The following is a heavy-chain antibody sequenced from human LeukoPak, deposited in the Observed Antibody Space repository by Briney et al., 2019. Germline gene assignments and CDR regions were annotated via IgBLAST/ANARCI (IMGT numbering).Heavy chain of an antibody. CDR1: GFTFSSYG. Sequence: GGSLRLSCAASGFTFSSYGMHWVRQAPGKGLEWVAFIRYDGSNKYYADSVKGRFTISRDNSENTLYLQMNSLRAEDTAVYYCAKEDIVVVVAASIGAFDIWGQGTIVTVSS. V-gene: IGHV3-30*02. J-gene: IGHJ3*02. CDR2: IRYDGSNK. D-gene: IGHD2-15*01. CDR3: AKEDIVVVVAASIGAFDI.